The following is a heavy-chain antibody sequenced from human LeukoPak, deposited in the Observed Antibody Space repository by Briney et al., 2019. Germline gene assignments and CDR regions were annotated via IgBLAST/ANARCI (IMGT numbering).Heavy chain of an antibody. V-gene: IGHV1-2*02. CDR2: IYPKSSDT. CDR3: ARDEAAAKTNALDI. J-gene: IGHJ3*02. D-gene: IGHD6-13*01. CDR1: GYTFTAYY. Sequence: SVKVSCKASGYTFTAYYLHWVRHAPGQGLEWMGYIYPKSSDTNYAQNFQGRVTMTMDTSISTVYMELSRLTSDDTAVYYCARDEAAAKTNALDIWGQGTKVTVSS.